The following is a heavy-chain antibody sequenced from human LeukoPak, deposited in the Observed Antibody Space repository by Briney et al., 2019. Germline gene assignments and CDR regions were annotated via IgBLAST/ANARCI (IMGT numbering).Heavy chain of an antibody. Sequence: GGSLRLSCAASGFTFSSYGMHWVRQAPGKGLEWVAFIRYDGSNKYYADSVKGRFTISRDNSKNTLYLQMNSLRAEDTAVYYCAKGPYYYDSSGYVYWGQGTLVTVSS. CDR2: IRYDGSNK. D-gene: IGHD3-22*01. V-gene: IGHV3-30*02. CDR3: AKGPYYYDSSGYVY. CDR1: GFTFSSYG. J-gene: IGHJ4*02.